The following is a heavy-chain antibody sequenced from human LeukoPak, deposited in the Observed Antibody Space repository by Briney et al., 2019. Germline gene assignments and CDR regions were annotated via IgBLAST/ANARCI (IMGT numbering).Heavy chain of an antibody. V-gene: IGHV4-38-2*01. J-gene: IGHJ4*02. Sequence: SETLSLTCAVSGYSISSSYYWGWIRQPPGKGLEWIGTISHSGTTFYNSSLQTRVTISLDTSRNHFSLNLTSTTAADTAVYYCATFFGVIDDPFDYWGQGTLVTVSS. CDR1: GYSISSSYY. CDR2: ISHSGTT. D-gene: IGHD3-3*01. CDR3: ATFFGVIDDPFDY.